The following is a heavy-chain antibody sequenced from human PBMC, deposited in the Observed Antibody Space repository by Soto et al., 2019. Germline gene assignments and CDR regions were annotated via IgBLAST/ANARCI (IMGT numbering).Heavy chain of an antibody. CDR2: INAGNGNT. CDR3: ARTDIVATVEGPGGRQLGMDV. V-gene: IGHV1-3*01. CDR1: GYTFTSYA. Sequence: ASVKVSCKASGYTFTSYAMHWVRQAPGQRLEWMGWINAGNGNTKYSQKFQGRVTITRDTSASTAYMELSSLRSEDTAVYYCARTDIVATVEGPGGRQLGMDVWGQGTTVTVSS. J-gene: IGHJ6*02. D-gene: IGHD5-12*01.